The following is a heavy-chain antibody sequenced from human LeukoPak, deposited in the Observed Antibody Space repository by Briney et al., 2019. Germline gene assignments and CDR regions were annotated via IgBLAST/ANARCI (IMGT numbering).Heavy chain of an antibody. D-gene: IGHD6-19*01. CDR2: FYHSGST. CDR1: GGSIRSYY. Sequence: PSETLSLTCTVSGGSIRSYYWSWIRQPPGKGLEWIASFYHSGSTNYNPSLGRRVTISLDTPKNRFSLNLSSVTAADTVVYYCARLSSGNCFDSWGQGTLVTVSS. V-gene: IGHV4-59*08. CDR3: ARLSSGNCFDS. J-gene: IGHJ5*01.